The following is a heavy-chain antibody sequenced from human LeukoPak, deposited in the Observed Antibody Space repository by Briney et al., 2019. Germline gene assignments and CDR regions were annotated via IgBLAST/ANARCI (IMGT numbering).Heavy chain of an antibody. CDR3: ARAAEYSSTWYVFDY. Sequence: SETLSLTCTVSGGSVSGHYWTWIRQPAGKGLEWIGRIHSSGRYDYNPPLKSRLTMSVDTSKNQFSLQLSSVTAADTAVYYCARAAEYSSTWYVFDYWGQGSLVTVSA. CDR2: IHSSGRY. CDR1: GGSVSGHY. D-gene: IGHD6-13*01. V-gene: IGHV4-4*07. J-gene: IGHJ4*02.